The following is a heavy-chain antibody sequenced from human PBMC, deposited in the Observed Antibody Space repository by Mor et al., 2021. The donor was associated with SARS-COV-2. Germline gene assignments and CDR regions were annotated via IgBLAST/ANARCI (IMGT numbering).Heavy chain of an antibody. CDR2: IYYSGST. J-gene: IGHJ4*02. CDR3: ARQTSYYYDGSGEYVGYFDY. D-gene: IGHD3-22*01. V-gene: IGHV4-59*08. Sequence: GLEWIGYIYYSGSTNYNPSLKSRVTISVDTSKNQFSLRLSSVTAADTAVYYCARQTSYYYDGSGEYVGYFDYWGQGTLVAVSS.